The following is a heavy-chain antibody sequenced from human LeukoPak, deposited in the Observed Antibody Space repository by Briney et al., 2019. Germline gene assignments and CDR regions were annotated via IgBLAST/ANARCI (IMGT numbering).Heavy chain of an antibody. CDR3: ARDYYDSSGHYYYGMDV. Sequence: PSETLSLTCTVSGGSISSYYWSWIRQPPGKGLEWIGYIYYSGSTNYNPSLKSRVTISVDTSKNQFSLKLSSVTAADTAVYYCARDYYDSSGHYYYGMDVWGQGTTVTVSS. J-gene: IGHJ6*02. CDR1: GGSISSYY. D-gene: IGHD3-22*01. CDR2: IYYSGST. V-gene: IGHV4-59*01.